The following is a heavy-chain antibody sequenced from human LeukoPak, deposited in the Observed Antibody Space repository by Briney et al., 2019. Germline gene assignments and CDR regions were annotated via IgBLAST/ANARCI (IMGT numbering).Heavy chain of an antibody. CDR3: ARLGRYGSGNLAAFDI. V-gene: IGHV4-39*07. CDR2: IYYSGST. Sequence: SETLSLTCTVSGGSISSSSYYWGWIRQPPGKGLEWIGSIYYSGSTYYNPSLKSRVTISVDTSKNQFSLELSSVTAADTAVYYCARLGRYGSGNLAAFDIWGQGTMVTVSS. J-gene: IGHJ3*02. CDR1: GGSISSSSYY. D-gene: IGHD3-10*01.